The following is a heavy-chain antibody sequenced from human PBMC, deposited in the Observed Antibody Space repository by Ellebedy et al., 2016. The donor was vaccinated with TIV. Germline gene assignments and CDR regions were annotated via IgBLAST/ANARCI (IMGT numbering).Heavy chain of an antibody. CDR1: GFSFSSYW. J-gene: IGHJ3*02. Sequence: GESLKISCGASGFSFSSYWMSWVRQAPGKGLEWVANIRQDGSEKYYVDSVKGRFTISRDNAKNSLYRHLNSLRAEDTAMYYCATDGSYGDYLSPTHAFVSWGQGTMVTVSS. CDR2: IRQDGSEK. CDR3: ATDGSYGDYLSPTHAFVS. D-gene: IGHD4-17*01. V-gene: IGHV3-7*01.